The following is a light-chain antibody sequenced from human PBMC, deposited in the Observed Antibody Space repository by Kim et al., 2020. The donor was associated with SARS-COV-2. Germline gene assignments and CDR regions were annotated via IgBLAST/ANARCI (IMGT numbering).Light chain of an antibody. CDR2: YDS. Sequence: APGKTARITCGGNNIGSKSVHWYQQQPGQAPVLVIYYDSDRPSGIPERFSGSNSGNTATLTISRVEAGDEADYYCQVWDSSSDREVFGGGTQLTVL. J-gene: IGLJ3*02. V-gene: IGLV3-21*04. CDR3: QVWDSSSDREV. CDR1: NIGSKS.